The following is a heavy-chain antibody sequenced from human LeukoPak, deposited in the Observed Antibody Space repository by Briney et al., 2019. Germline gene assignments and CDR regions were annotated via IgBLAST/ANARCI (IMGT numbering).Heavy chain of an antibody. J-gene: IGHJ4*02. CDR2: IYSGGST. CDR3: ARSRGNSYGHDC. CDR1: GFTVSNNY. D-gene: IGHD5-18*01. Sequence: GGSLRLPCAASGFTVSNNYMSWVRQAPGKGLEWVSAIYSGGSTYYADSVKGRFTISRDNSKNTLYLQMNSLRAEDTALYYCARSRGNSYGHDCWGQGTLVTVSS. V-gene: IGHV3-53*01.